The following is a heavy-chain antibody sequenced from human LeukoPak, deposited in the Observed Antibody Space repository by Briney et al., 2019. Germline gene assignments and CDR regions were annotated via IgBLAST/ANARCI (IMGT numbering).Heavy chain of an antibody. D-gene: IGHD5-18*01. CDR2: VYYNGGT. CDR3: ARGGYIYGY. J-gene: IGHJ4*02. V-gene: IGHV4-59*01. Sequence: SETLSLTCTVSGGSISSSSWSWIRQPPGKRLEWIGYVYYNGGTNYNPSPKSRVTISLDTSNNQFSLKLRSVTVVDTAIYYCARGGYIYGYWGQGVFVTVSS. CDR1: GGSISSSS.